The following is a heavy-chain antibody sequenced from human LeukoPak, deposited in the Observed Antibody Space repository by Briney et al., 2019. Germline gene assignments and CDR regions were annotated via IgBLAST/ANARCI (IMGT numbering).Heavy chain of an antibody. J-gene: IGHJ4*02. CDR1: GYSFSTNM. CDR3: MSAHGY. Sequence: GGSLRVSCVVSGYSFSTNMMTWVRQAPGKGLEWVATILPGGKESYRVDSVKGRFTISRDNAKNSLFLQMNSLRVDDTAVYYCMSAHGYWGQGTLVTVSS. CDR2: ILPGGKES. V-gene: IGHV3-7*01.